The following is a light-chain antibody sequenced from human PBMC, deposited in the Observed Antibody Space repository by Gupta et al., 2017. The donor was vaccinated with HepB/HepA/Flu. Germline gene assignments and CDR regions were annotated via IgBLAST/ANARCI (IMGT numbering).Light chain of an antibody. CDR2: AAS. J-gene: IGKJ4*01. V-gene: IGKV1-27*01. CDR1: QDISNY. CDR3: QKYNRGPHLT. Sequence: DIQMTQSPSSLSASVGDRVTITCRASQDISNYLAWYQQKPGTVPNLLIYAASTLQSGVPSRFSGSGSGTDFTLTISSLQPEDVATYYCQKYNRGPHLTFGGGTKVEIK.